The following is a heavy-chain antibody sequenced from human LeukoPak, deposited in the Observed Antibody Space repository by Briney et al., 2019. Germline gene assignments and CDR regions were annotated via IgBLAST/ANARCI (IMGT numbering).Heavy chain of an antibody. D-gene: IGHD2-2*02. CDR3: ARGFGYQLLYSYYYYYMDV. CDR1: GFTFSSYG. J-gene: IGHJ6*03. V-gene: IGHV3-30*02. Sequence: GGSLRLSCAASGFTFSSYGMHWVRQAPGKGLEWVAFIRYDGSNKYYADSVKGRFTISRDNSKNTLYLQMNSLRAEDTAVYYCARGFGYQLLYSYYYYYMDVWGKGTTVTVSS. CDR2: IRYDGSNK.